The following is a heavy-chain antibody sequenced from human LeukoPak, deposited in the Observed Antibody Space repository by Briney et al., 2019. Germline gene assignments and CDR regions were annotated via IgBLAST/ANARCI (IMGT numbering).Heavy chain of an antibody. CDR3: ARDASEVIAAAGEPRFVP. J-gene: IGHJ5*02. CDR2: INPNGGGT. V-gene: IGHV1-2*04. D-gene: IGHD6-13*01. Sequence: ASVKVSCKASGYTFTGHYMHWVRQAPGQGLEWMGWINPNGGGTNYAQKFQGWVTMTRDTSINTDYMELSRLRSDGTAVYYCARDASEVIAAAGEPRFVPWGQGTLVTVSS. CDR1: GYTFTGHY.